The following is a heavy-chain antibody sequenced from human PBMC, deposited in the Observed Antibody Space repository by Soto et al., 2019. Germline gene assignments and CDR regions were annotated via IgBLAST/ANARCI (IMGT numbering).Heavy chain of an antibody. Sequence: QVQLVQSGAEVKKPGASVKVSCKASGYTFTSYGISWVRQAPGQGLEWMGWIRAYNGYTNYAQKFQGRVTVTTDTSTSTAYMELRNLISDDTAIYYCASVRAGTFDYWGQGTLVTVSS. V-gene: IGHV1-18*04. D-gene: IGHD6-19*01. CDR2: IRAYNGYT. J-gene: IGHJ4*02. CDR1: GYTFTSYG. CDR3: ASVRAGTFDY.